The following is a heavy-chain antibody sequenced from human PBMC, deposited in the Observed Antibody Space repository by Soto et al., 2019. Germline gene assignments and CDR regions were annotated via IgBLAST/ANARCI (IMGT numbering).Heavy chain of an antibody. D-gene: IGHD3-10*01. CDR2: ISSSSSYI. CDR3: ASVGSGSPSIDY. CDR1: GFTFSSYI. Sequence: GGSLRLSCAASGFTFSSYIMNWVRQAPGKGLEWVSSISSSSSYIYYADSVKGRFTISRDNAKNSLYLQMNSLRAEDTAVYYCASVGSGSPSIDYWGRGTLVTVSS. J-gene: IGHJ4*02. V-gene: IGHV3-21*01.